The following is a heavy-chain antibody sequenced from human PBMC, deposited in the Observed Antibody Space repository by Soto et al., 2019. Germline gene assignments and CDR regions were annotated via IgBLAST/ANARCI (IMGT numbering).Heavy chain of an antibody. CDR2: ISSRGRTI. CDR1: GFIFSDPY. D-gene: IGHD2-15*01. V-gene: IGHV3-11*01. CDR3: ARVGLVPATADYFDY. Sequence: VGSLRLSCVGSGFIFSDPYMCWIRQAPGKGLECVSYISSRGRTINYADSVKGRFTISRDNAKNSLYLQMNNLRVEDTAVYYCARVGLVPATADYFDYWGQGALVTVSS. J-gene: IGHJ4*02.